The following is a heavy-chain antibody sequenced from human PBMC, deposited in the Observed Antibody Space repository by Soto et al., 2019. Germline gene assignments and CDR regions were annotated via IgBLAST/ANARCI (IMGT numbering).Heavy chain of an antibody. D-gene: IGHD6-13*01. CDR2: ISGSGGST. V-gene: IGHV3-23*01. J-gene: IGHJ6*02. CDR3: AKDRAAAGLYYYYYSGMDV. CDR1: GFTFSSYA. Sequence: GGSLRLSCAASGFTFSSYAMSWVRQAPGKGLEWVSAISGSGGSTYYADSVKGRFTISRDNSKNTLYLQMNSLRAEDTAVYYCAKDRAAAGLYYYYYSGMDVWGQGTTVTVSS.